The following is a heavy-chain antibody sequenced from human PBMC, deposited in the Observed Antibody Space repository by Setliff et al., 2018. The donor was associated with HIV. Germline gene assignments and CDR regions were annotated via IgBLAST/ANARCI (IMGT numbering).Heavy chain of an antibody. CDR3: AGFSYNFWVYRFDH. CDR1: GGSTTSGGYY. D-gene: IGHD3-3*01. Sequence: PSETLSLTCSVSGGSTTSGGYYWSWIRQHPGKGLEYIGYIYYSGSTYYNPSLKSRVTMSIDTFTQQFFLNVTSVTAADTAVYYCAGFSYNFWVYRFDHWGQGALVTVSS. CDR2: IYYSGST. J-gene: IGHJ4*02. V-gene: IGHV4-31*03.